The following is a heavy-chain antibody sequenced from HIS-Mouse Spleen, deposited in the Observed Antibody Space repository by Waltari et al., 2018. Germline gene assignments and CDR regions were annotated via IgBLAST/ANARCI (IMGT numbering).Heavy chain of an antibody. CDR3: ARDGSITMVRGVSWFDP. D-gene: IGHD3-10*01. J-gene: IGHJ5*02. CDR1: GYTFTGYY. V-gene: IGHV1-2*02. CDR2: INPNSGGT. Sequence: QVQLVQSGAEVKKPGASVKVSCKASGYTFTGYYMHWVRQAPGQGLEWMGWINPNSGGTNYAQKFQGRVTMTRDTSISTAYMELSRLRSDDTAVYYCARDGSITMVRGVSWFDPWGQGTLVTVSS.